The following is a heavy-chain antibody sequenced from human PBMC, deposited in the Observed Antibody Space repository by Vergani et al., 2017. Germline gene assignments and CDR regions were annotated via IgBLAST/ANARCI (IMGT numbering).Heavy chain of an antibody. V-gene: IGHV4-30-4*01. J-gene: IGHJ3*02. Sequence: QVQLQESGPGLVKPSQTLSLTCTVSGGSISSGDYYWSWIRQPPGKGLEWIGYIYYSGGTYYNPSLKSLVTISVDTSKNQFSLKLSSVTAADTAVYYCASELRYFDCSSSGAFDIWGQGTMVTVSS. CDR3: ASELRYFDCSSSGAFDI. CDR2: IYYSGGT. CDR1: GGSISSGDYY. D-gene: IGHD3-9*01.